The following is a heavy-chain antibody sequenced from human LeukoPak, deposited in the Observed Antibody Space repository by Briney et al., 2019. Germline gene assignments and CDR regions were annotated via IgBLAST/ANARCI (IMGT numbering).Heavy chain of an antibody. Sequence: SQTLSLTCTVSGGSISSGGYYGSWIRQHPGKGLEWIGYIYYSGSTYYNPSLKSRVTISVDTSKNQFSLKLSSVTAADTAVYYCARCPYYYDSSGYYRAAFDIWGQGTMVTVSS. J-gene: IGHJ3*02. CDR1: GGSISSGGYY. CDR2: IYYSGST. CDR3: ARCPYYYDSSGYYRAAFDI. V-gene: IGHV4-31*03. D-gene: IGHD3-22*01.